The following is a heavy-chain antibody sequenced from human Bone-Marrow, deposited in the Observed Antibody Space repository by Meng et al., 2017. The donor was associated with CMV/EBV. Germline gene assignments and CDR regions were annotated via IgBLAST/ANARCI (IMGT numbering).Heavy chain of an antibody. J-gene: IGHJ4*02. V-gene: IGHV3-11*06. D-gene: IGHD6-6*01. Sequence: CAASGFTFSDYYMSWIRQAPGKGLEWVSYISSSSSYTNYADSVKGRFTISRDNAKNSLYLQMNSLRAEDTAVYYCAAWYSSSSLGIDYWGQGTLVTVSP. CDR1: GFTFSDYY. CDR2: ISSSSSYT. CDR3: AAWYSSSSLGIDY.